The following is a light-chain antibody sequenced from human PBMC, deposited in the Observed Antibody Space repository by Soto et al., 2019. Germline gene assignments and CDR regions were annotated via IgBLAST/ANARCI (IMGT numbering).Light chain of an antibody. V-gene: IGLV2-14*01. CDR1: SSDVGGYTH. CDR3: CSYTSSSIRV. J-gene: IGLJ3*02. Sequence: QSALTQPASVSGSPGQSITISCTGTSSDVGGYTHVSWYQQHPGKAPNLIFNEVGNRPSGVSNRLPGSKSGNTASLTISGLQADDEADYYCCSYTSSSIRVFGGGTKLTVL. CDR2: EVG.